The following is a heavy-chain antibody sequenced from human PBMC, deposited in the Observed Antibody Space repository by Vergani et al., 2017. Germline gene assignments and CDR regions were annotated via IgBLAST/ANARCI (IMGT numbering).Heavy chain of an antibody. Sequence: EVQLVESGGGSVQSGGSLRLSCVASGISFNTYWMHWVRQVPGKGLMWVARIDEYGNRATYGDFETGRFTISRDNAKNTVFLQMNTLRADDAGVYYCVRTEYCTGIACNTRFDSWGQGALVTVSS. CDR3: VRTEYCTGIACNTRFDS. J-gene: IGHJ5*01. CDR2: IDEYGNRA. CDR1: GISFNTYW. D-gene: IGHD2-8*02. V-gene: IGHV3-74*03.